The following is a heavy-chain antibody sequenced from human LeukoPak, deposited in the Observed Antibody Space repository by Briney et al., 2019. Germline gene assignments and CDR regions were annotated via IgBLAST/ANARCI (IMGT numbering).Heavy chain of an antibody. CDR2: ISSSSTYI. CDR3: ARDLQYSSSWSFDS. D-gene: IGHD6-19*01. CDR1: GFTFSSYS. V-gene: IGHV3-21*01. Sequence: NPGGSLRLSCAASGFTFSSYSMNWVRQAPGKGLEWVSSISSSSTYIYYADSVKGRFTSSRDNAKNSLYLQMNSLRAEDTAVYYCARDLQYSSSWSFDSWGQGTLVTVSS. J-gene: IGHJ4*02.